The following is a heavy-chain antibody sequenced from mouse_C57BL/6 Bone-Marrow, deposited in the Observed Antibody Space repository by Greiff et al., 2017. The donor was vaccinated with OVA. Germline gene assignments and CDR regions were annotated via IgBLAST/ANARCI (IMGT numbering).Heavy chain of an antibody. CDR2: IDPNSGGT. CDR3: ARSAYGYAMDY. D-gene: IGHD1-1*01. CDR1: GYTFTSYW. Sequence: VQLQQPGAELVQPGASVKLSCTASGYTFTSYWMHWVKQRPGRGLEWIGRIDPNSGGTKYNEQFQSKATMTVDKPSSTAHMQLSSLTAEDAAVDYCARSAYGYAMDYWGQGTSVTVSS. J-gene: IGHJ4*01. V-gene: IGHV1-72*01.